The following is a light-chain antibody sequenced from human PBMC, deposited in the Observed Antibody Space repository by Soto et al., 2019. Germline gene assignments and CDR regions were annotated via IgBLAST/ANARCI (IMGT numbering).Light chain of an antibody. CDR1: QSISAW. J-gene: IGKJ1*01. CDR2: KAS. CDR3: QQYNNYGSWT. Sequence: DIQMTQSPSTLSASVGDRVTITCRASQSISAWLAWYQQKPGKAPKLLIYKASSLESGVPSRFRGRGSGTEFTLTISRLQPDDFSSYYCQQYNNYGSWTFGQGTKVEIK. V-gene: IGKV1-5*03.